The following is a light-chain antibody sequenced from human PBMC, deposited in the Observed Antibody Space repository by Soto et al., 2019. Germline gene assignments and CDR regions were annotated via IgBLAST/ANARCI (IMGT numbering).Light chain of an antibody. CDR1: TSNIGSNYD. CDR3: QSYDSRLSAVV. Sequence: QSVLTQPPSVSRAPGQRFTISCTGSTSNIGSNYDVHWYQQIPGTAPKLLIYGNNNRPSGVPDRFSGSKSATSASLAITGLQADDEADYYCQSYDSRLSAVVFGGGTKVTVL. CDR2: GNN. J-gene: IGLJ2*01. V-gene: IGLV1-40*01.